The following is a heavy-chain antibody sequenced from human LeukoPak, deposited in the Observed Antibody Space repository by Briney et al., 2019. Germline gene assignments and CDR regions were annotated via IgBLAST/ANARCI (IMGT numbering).Heavy chain of an antibody. CDR3: ARHGSGYGTGGEYYYYYMDV. Sequence: GESLKISCKGSGYSFTSYWIGWVRQMPGKGLEWMGIIYPGDSDTRYSPSFQGQVTISADKSISTAYLQSGSVKAYDTAMYYCARHGSGYGTGGEYYYYYMDVWGKGTTVTISS. J-gene: IGHJ6*03. CDR1: GYSFTSYW. V-gene: IGHV5-51*01. CDR2: IYPGDSDT. D-gene: IGHD5-12*01.